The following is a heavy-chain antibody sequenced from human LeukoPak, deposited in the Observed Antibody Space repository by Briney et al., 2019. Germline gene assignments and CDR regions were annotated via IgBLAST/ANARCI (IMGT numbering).Heavy chain of an antibody. CDR1: GGSFSGYY. Sequence: KPSETLSLTCAVYGGSFSGYYWSWIRQPPGKGLEWIGEINHSGSTNYNPSLKSRVTISVDTSKNQFSLKLSSVTAADTAVYYCARGPTLRAYYYYYMDVWGKGTTVTISS. D-gene: IGHD4-17*01. V-gene: IGHV4-34*01. CDR3: ARGPTLRAYYYYYMDV. CDR2: INHSGST. J-gene: IGHJ6*03.